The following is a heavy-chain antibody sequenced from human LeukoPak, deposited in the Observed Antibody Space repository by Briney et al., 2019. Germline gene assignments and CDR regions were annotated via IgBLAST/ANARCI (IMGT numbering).Heavy chain of an antibody. D-gene: IGHD3-22*01. Sequence: GGSLRLSCAASGFMFDDYAMHWVRQAPGKGLEWVSGISWNSGRRGYADSVKGRFTISRDNAKNSLYLQMNSLRAEDTALYYCAKWTSYYYDSSGYFDYWGQGTPVTVSS. CDR3: AKWTSYYYDSSGYFDY. J-gene: IGHJ4*02. V-gene: IGHV3-9*01. CDR1: GFMFDDYA. CDR2: ISWNSGRR.